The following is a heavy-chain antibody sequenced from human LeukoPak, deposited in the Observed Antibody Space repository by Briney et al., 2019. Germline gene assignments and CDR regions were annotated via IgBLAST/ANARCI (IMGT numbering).Heavy chain of an antibody. Sequence: SETLSLSCTVSGGSFTDYYWSWVRQSAAKGLEWIGRVSTSGRTDYNPSLQGRVNVALDTSKDQFSLKLSSVTAADASVYYCARKDSFWYFDLWGRGTLVTVSS. CDR3: ARKDSFWYFDL. CDR1: GGSFTDYY. J-gene: IGHJ2*01. V-gene: IGHV4-4*07. CDR2: VSTSGRT.